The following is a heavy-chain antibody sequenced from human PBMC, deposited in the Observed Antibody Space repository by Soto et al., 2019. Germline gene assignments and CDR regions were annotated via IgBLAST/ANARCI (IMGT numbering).Heavy chain of an antibody. Sequence: QVQLVESGGGVVQPGRSLRLSCAASGFTFSSYAMHWVRQAPGKGLEWVAVISYEGSNKYYADSVKGRFTISRDNSMHMRHLKIKSLRTEDTVVYYCARVGAGLCGGDCYSTFYNWGQGTLGNVS. V-gene: IGHV3-30-3*01. J-gene: IGHJ4*02. CDR3: ARVGAGLCGGDCYSTFYN. D-gene: IGHD2-21*02. CDR1: GFTFSSYA. CDR2: ISYEGSNK.